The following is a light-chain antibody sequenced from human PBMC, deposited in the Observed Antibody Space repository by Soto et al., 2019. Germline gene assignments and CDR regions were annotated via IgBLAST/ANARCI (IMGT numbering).Light chain of an antibody. V-gene: IGLV2-11*01. Sequence: QSALTQPRSVSGSPGQSVTISCTGTSSDVGADNYVSWYQQHPVKAPKLMIYDVSRRPSGVPDRFSGSKSGNTASLTISGLQPEDEADYYCCSYAGSSTLLFGGGTKLTVL. CDR3: CSYAGSSTLL. CDR1: SSDVGADNY. J-gene: IGLJ3*02. CDR2: DVS.